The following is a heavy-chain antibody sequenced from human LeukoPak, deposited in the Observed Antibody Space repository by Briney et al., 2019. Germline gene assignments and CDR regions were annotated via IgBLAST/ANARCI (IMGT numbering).Heavy chain of an antibody. D-gene: IGHD3-16*01. CDR2: IYYSGST. V-gene: IGHV4-59*12. CDR1: GGSISSCY. J-gene: IGHJ6*02. Sequence: SETLSLTCTVSGGSISSCYWSWIRQPPGKGLEWIGYIYYSGSTNYNPSLKSRVTISVDTSKNQFSLKLSSVTAADTAVYYCARDLRAYGYYYGMDVWGQGTTVTVSS. CDR3: ARDLRAYGYYYGMDV.